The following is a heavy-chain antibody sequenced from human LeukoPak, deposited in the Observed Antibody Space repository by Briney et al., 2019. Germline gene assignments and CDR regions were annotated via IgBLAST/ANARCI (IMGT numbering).Heavy chain of an antibody. Sequence: SETLSLTCTVSDGSITNNDWSWVRQTPGKGLEFIGYVHYSGSTNYNPSLKSRVTISVDKSKNQFSLKLSSVTAADTAVYYCARLTLGYCSSTSCSFDPWGQGTLVTVSS. CDR2: VHYSGST. D-gene: IGHD2-2*01. CDR3: ARLTLGYCSSTSCSFDP. J-gene: IGHJ5*02. CDR1: DGSITNND. V-gene: IGHV4-59*12.